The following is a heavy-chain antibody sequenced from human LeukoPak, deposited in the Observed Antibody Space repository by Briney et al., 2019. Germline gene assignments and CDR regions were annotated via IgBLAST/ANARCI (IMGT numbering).Heavy chain of an antibody. CDR1: GFTFSSYW. CDR3: AKDYSRIYSYMDV. D-gene: IGHD5-18*01. V-gene: IGHV3-74*01. CDR2: INSDGSST. J-gene: IGHJ6*03. Sequence: GGSLRLSCAASGFTFSSYWMHWVRQAPGKGLVWVSHINSDGSSTTYADSVKGRFTVSRDNTKNSLYLQMNSLRAEDTALYYCAKDYSRIYSYMDVWGKGTTVTVSS.